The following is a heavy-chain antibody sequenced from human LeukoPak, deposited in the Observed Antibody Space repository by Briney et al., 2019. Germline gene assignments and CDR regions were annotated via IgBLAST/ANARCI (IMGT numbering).Heavy chain of an antibody. D-gene: IGHD1-26*01. CDR3: ARDISDDY. V-gene: IGHV3-21*01. Sequence: GGSLRLSCAASGFTFSSYTMNWVRQAPGRGLEWVSCTSSSSTYMLYADSAKGRFTISRDNAKNSLYLQMNSLRAEDTAVYYCARDISDDYWGQGTLVTVSS. CDR1: GFTFSSYT. CDR2: TSSSSTYM. J-gene: IGHJ4*02.